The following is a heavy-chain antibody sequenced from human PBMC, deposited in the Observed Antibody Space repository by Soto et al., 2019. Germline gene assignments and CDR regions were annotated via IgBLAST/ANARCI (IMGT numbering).Heavy chain of an antibody. J-gene: IGHJ4*02. CDR2: ILDDGSDK. Sequence: QVQLVESGGGVVQPGRSLRLSCAASGFSFSSYGMHWVRQAPGKGLEWVAVILDDGSDKDYTDAVKGRFTISRDNSKNTLYLEMNSLRAGDTAVYYCARDDDYGDNGLDYWGQGILVTVSS. V-gene: IGHV3-33*01. CDR3: ARDDDYGDNGLDY. D-gene: IGHD4-17*01. CDR1: GFSFSSYG.